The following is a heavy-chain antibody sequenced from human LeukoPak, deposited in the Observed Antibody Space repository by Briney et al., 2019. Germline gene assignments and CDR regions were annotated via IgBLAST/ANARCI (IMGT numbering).Heavy chain of an antibody. Sequence: ASVKVSCKASGYTFTGYYMHWVRQAPGQGLEWMGWINPNSGGTNYAQKFQGRVTMTRDTSISTAYMELSRLRSDDTAVYYCARVRVSGYDLRFDYWGQGTLVTVSS. CDR1: GYTFTGYY. J-gene: IGHJ4*02. V-gene: IGHV1-2*02. D-gene: IGHD5-12*01. CDR2: INPNSGGT. CDR3: ARVRVSGYDLRFDY.